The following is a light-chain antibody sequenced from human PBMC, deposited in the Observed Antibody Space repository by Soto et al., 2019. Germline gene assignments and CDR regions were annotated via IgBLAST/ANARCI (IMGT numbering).Light chain of an antibody. V-gene: IGKV2-30*01. CDR2: KVS. CDR3: MQGTHWPPYT. Sequence: DVVMTQSPLSLPVTLGQPASISCRSSQSLAYSDGNTYLNWFQQRPGQSPRRLSYKVSNRDSGVPDRFSGSGSGTDFTRKISRVEAEDVGVYYCMQGTHWPPYTFGQGTKLEIK. CDR1: QSLAYSDGNTY. J-gene: IGKJ2*01.